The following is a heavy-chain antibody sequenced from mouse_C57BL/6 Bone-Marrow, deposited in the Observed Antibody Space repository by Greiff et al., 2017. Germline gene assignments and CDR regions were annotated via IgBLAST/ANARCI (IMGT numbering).Heavy chain of an antibody. D-gene: IGHD2-5*01. Sequence: QVQLKESGAELVRPGASVKLSCKASGYTFTDYYINWVKQRPGQGLEWIARIYPGSGNTYYNEKFKGKATLTAEKSSSTAYMQLSSLTSEDSAVYFCAKSYYSNPAWFAYWGQGTLVTVSA. CDR3: AKSYYSNPAWFAY. V-gene: IGHV1-76*01. CDR2: IYPGSGNT. J-gene: IGHJ3*01. CDR1: GYTFTDYY.